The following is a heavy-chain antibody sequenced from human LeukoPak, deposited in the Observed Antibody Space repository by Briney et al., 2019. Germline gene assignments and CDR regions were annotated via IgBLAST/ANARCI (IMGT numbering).Heavy chain of an antibody. D-gene: IGHD3-10*01. J-gene: IGHJ4*02. V-gene: IGHV3-30*03. Sequence: GGSLRLSCAASGFSFTSYGMHWVRQAPGKGLEWVALITYDGYYKYYSDSVEGRFTISSDTSKNTLYLQMNSLRAEDTAVYYCARDLSPVVRASPMGYWGQGTLVTVSS. CDR2: ITYDGYYK. CDR1: GFSFTSYG. CDR3: ARDLSPVVRASPMGY.